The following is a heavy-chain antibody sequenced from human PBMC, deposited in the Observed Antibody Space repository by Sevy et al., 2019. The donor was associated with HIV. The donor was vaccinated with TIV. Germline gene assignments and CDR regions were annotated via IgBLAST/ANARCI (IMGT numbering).Heavy chain of an antibody. D-gene: IGHD3-22*01. J-gene: IGHJ3*02. V-gene: IGHV1-8*01. CDR1: GYTFTSYD. CDR3: ARYYYDSSGYYSDDAFDI. CDR2: MKPNSGNT. Sequence: ASVKVSCKASGYTFTSYDINWVRQATGQGLEWMGWMKPNSGNTGYAQKFQGRVTMTRNTSISTAYMELSSLRSEDTAVYYCARYYYDSSGYYSDDAFDIWGQGTMVTVSS.